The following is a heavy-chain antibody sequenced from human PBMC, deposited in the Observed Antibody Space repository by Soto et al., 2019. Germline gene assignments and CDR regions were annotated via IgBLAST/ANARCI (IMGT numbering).Heavy chain of an antibody. V-gene: IGHV1-69*02. CDR2: IIPILGIA. CDR3: ARGDWHSGSYSSLPHGMDV. Sequence: ASVKVSCKASGGTFSSYTMSWVRQAPGQGLEWMGRIIPILGIANYAQKFQGRVTITADKSTSTAYMELSSLRSEDTAVYYCARGDWHSGSYSSLPHGMDVWGQGTTVTVSS. J-gene: IGHJ6*02. D-gene: IGHD1-26*01. CDR1: GGTFSSYT.